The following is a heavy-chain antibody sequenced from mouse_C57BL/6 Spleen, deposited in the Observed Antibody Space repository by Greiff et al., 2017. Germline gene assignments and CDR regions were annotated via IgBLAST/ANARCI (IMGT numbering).Heavy chain of an antibody. D-gene: IGHD2-5*01. CDR1: GYTFTSYW. CDR3: ARVPYDSNPWCAY. CDR2: IYPSDSET. V-gene: IGHV1-61*01. Sequence: VQLQQPGAELVRPGSSVKLSCKASGYTFTSYWMDWVKQRPGQGLEWIGNIYPSDSETHYHQKFKDKATLTVDKSSSTAYMQLSSLTSEDSAVYDWARVPYDSNPWCAYWGQGTLVTVSA. J-gene: IGHJ3*01.